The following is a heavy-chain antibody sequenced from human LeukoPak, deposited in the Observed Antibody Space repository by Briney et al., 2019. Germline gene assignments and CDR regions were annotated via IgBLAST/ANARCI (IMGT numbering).Heavy chain of an antibody. CDR3: TREGVYAPDPSSYHRDAFDI. D-gene: IGHD3-16*02. J-gene: IGHJ3*02. CDR1: GYTFTDYY. V-gene: IGHV1-69-2*01. CDR2: VDPEDGET. Sequence: ASVKISCKASGYTFTDYYMHWVQQAPGKGLEWMGRVDPEDGETIYAEKFQGRVTITADKSTNTAHMELRRLESGDTAVYYCTREGVYAPDPSSYHRDAFDIWGQGTVVIVSS.